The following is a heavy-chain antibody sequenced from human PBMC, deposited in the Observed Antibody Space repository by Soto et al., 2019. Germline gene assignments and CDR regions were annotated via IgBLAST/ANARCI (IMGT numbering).Heavy chain of an antibody. CDR3: ASGIVGPSPRYFDS. J-gene: IGHJ4*02. V-gene: IGHV3-23*01. Sequence: GGSLRLSCAASGFTFSSYVMNWVRQAPGKGLEWVLAISGSGDTTYYAESVKGRFTISRDNSEKTLYLQMNSLTAEDTAVYYCASGIVGPSPRYFDSWGQGTLVTVSS. CDR2: ISGSGDTT. D-gene: IGHD2-15*01. CDR1: GFTFSSYV.